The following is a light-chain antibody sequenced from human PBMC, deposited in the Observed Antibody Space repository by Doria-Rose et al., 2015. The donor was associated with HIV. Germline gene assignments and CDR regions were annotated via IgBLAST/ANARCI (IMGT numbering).Light chain of an antibody. V-gene: IGKV3-20*01. Sequence: LTQFPGTLSLSPGERATLSCRASQSFSSTYLAWYQQKPGQAPSLLIYDGSTRATGITDRFSASGSGTDFTLSINRLEPEDFALYYCHQYGTSWTFGQGTKVEI. CDR3: HQYGTSWT. J-gene: IGKJ1*01. CDR1: QSFSSTY. CDR2: DGS.